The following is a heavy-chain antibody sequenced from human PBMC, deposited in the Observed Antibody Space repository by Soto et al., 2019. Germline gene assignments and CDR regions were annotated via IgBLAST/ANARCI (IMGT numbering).Heavy chain of an antibody. D-gene: IGHD6-6*01. CDR1: GGSISSYY. V-gene: IGHV4-4*07. CDR2: IYTSGST. Sequence: SETLSLTCTVSGGSISSYYWSWIRQPAGKGLEWIGRIYTSGSTNYNPSLKSRVTMSVDTSKNQFSLKLSSVTAADTAVYYCARDLAYSSSSGWCDPWVQGTLVSVSA. CDR3: ARDLAYSSSSGWCDP. J-gene: IGHJ5*02.